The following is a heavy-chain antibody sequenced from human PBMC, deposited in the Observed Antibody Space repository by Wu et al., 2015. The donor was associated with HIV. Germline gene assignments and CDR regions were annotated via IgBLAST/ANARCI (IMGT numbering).Heavy chain of an antibody. D-gene: IGHD3-22*01. CDR2: ITTHNGYT. CDR3: ARVFEDSSGYYSWFDP. J-gene: IGHJ5*02. CDR1: GYTFITHA. Sequence: QVQLVQSGGDVKKSGASVKVSCKASGYTFITHAITWVRQAPGQRPEWMGWITTHNGYTKYAQKFQDRLSLTTDTSATTAYMELRSLRSDDTAVYYCARVFEDSSGYYSWFDPSGPGNPGHRRPQ. V-gene: IGHV1-18*01.